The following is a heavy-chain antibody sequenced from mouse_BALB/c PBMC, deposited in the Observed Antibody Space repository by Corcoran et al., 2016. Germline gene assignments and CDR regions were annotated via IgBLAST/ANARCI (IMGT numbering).Heavy chain of an antibody. CDR3: ARRDRYDDGFAY. Sequence: QIQLVQSGPELKKPGETVKISCKASGYTFTNYGMNWVKQAPGKGLKWMGWINTYTGEPTYADDFKGRFAFSLETSASTAYLQINNLKNEDTATYFCARRDRYDDGFAYWGQGTLVTVSA. D-gene: IGHD2-14*01. CDR1: GYTFTNYG. CDR2: INTYTGEP. V-gene: IGHV9-3-1*01. J-gene: IGHJ3*01.